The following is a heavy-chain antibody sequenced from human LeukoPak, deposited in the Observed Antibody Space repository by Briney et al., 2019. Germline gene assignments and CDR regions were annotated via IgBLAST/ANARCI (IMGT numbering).Heavy chain of an antibody. CDR3: AREAPQYYYDSSSSHAFDI. J-gene: IGHJ3*02. D-gene: IGHD3-22*01. Sequence: PGGSLRLSCAASGFTFSSYSMNWVRQAPGKGLEWVSSISSSSSYIYYADSVKGRLTISRDNAKNSLYLQMNSLRAEDTAVYYCAREAPQYYYDSSSSHAFDIWGQGTMVTVSS. CDR1: GFTFSSYS. CDR2: ISSSSSYI. V-gene: IGHV3-21*01.